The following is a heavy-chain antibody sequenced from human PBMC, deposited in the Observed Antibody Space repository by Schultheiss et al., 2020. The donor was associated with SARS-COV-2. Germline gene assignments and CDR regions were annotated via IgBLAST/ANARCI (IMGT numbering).Heavy chain of an antibody. CDR3: ARVNLGYCSGGSCYYFDY. D-gene: IGHD2-15*01. CDR2: IIPLFGTA. Sequence: SVKVSCKASGGIFSNYAISWVRQAPGQGLEWMGGIIPLFGTANYAQKFQGRVTITADKSTSTAYMELSSLRSEDTAVYYCARVNLGYCSGGSCYYFDYWGQGTLVTVSS. V-gene: IGHV1-69*06. CDR1: GGIFSNYA. J-gene: IGHJ4*02.